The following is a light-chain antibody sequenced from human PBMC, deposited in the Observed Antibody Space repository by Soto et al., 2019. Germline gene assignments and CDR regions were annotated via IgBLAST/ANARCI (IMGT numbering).Light chain of an antibody. CDR2: DVS. J-gene: IGLJ2*01. CDR3: SSYTSRSTRV. Sequence: QSALTQPASVSGSPGQSITISCTGTSSDVGGYNYVSWYQQHPGKAPKLMIYDVSNRPSGVSNRFSGAMSGNTASLTISGLQAEDEADYYCSSYTSRSTRVFGGGTKLTVL. V-gene: IGLV2-14*01. CDR1: SSDVGGYNY.